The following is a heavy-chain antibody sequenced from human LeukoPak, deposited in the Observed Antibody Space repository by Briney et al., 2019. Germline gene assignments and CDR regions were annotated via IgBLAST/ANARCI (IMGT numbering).Heavy chain of an antibody. CDR3: ATTQQQPNDAFDI. V-gene: IGHV5-51*01. Sequence: GESLKISCKGSGYSFTSYWIGWVRQMPGKGLEWMGIIYPGDSDTRYSPSFQGQVTISADKSISTAYLQWSSLKASDTAMYYCATTQQQPNDAFDIWGQGTMVTVSS. J-gene: IGHJ3*02. CDR2: IYPGDSDT. D-gene: IGHD6-13*01. CDR1: GYSFTSYW.